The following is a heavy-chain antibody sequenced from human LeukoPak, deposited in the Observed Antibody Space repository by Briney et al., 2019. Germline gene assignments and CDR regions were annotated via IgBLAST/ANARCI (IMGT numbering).Heavy chain of an antibody. D-gene: IGHD3-9*01. V-gene: IGHV4-4*07. Sequence: SETLSLTCTVSGGSMSSYYWIWMRQPAGKGLEWIARIYPSASTNYSPAPTSRVTMSVATCKNQFSLRLRSVPASVTAVYYCARDYDILTGSLFDYWGQGTLVTVSS. CDR2: IYPSAST. CDR1: GGSMSSYY. CDR3: ARDYDILTGSLFDY. J-gene: IGHJ4*02.